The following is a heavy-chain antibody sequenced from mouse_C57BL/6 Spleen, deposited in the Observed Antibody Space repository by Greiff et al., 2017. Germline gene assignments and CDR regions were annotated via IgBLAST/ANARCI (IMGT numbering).Heavy chain of an antibody. CDR1: GYTFTSYW. V-gene: IGHV1-59*01. CDR2: IDPSDSYT. CDR3: ARWGGYDVGLAY. J-gene: IGHJ3*01. D-gene: IGHD2-2*01. Sequence: QVQLQQPGAELVMPGTSVKLSCKASGYTFTSYWMHWVKQRPGQGLEWIGVIDPSDSYTNYNQKFKGKATLTVDTSSSTAYMQLSSLTSEDSAVYYCARWGGYDVGLAYWGQGTLVTVSA.